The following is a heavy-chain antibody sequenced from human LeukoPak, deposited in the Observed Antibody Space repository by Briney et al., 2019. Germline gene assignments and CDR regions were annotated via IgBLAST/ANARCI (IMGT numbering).Heavy chain of an antibody. CDR2: KSSSGSII. CDR1: GFSFSSYE. CDR3: ARRLSSDYYYMDV. V-gene: IGHV3-48*03. J-gene: IGHJ6*03. Sequence: TLRLSCAASGFSFSSYEMNWVRQAPGEGLEWVSHKSSSGSIIFYADSVKGRFTISRDNAKNSLYLQMNSLRAEDTSVYYCARRLSSDYYYMDVCVKGTTVTVSS.